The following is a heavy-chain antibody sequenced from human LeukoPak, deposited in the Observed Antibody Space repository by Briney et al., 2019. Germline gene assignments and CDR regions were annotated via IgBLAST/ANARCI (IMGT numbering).Heavy chain of an antibody. J-gene: IGHJ4*02. D-gene: IGHD3-9*01. CDR2: IWYHGSNK. CDR1: GFSFSSYG. V-gene: IGHV3-33*01. Sequence: GTSLRLSCEASGFSFSSYGMHWVRQAPGKGLEWVAVIWYHGSNKYYGDSVKGRFTISRDSSKNTLYLQMNSLRAEDTAVYYCARAGSLVIRNYYFDYWGQGTLVTVSS. CDR3: ARAGSLVIRNYYFDY.